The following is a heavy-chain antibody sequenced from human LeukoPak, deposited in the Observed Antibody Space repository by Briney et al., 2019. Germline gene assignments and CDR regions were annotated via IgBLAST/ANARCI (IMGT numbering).Heavy chain of an antibody. D-gene: IGHD3-22*01. CDR1: GGSFSGYY. J-gene: IGHJ4*02. V-gene: IGHV4-34*01. CDR3: ARLRRAYYYDSSGSYPDY. Sequence: SETLSLTCAVYGGSFSGYYWSWIRQPPGKGLEWIWEINHSGSTNYNPSLKSRVTISVDTSKNQFSLKLSSVTAADTAVYYCARLRRAYYYDSSGSYPDYWGQGTLVTVSS. CDR2: INHSGST.